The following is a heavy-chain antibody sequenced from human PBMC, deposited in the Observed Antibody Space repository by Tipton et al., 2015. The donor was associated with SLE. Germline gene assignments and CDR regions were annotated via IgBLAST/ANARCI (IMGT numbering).Heavy chain of an antibody. V-gene: IGHV3-30*04. D-gene: IGHD5-24*01. CDR3: AREVMATWGFDY. CDR1: GFTFSSYA. CDR2: ISYDGSNK. J-gene: IGHJ4*02. Sequence: SLRLSCPASGFTFSSYAMHWVRQAPGKGLEWVAVISYDGSNKYYADSVKGRFTISRDNSKNTLYLQMNSLRAEGTAVYYCAREVMATWGFDYWGQGTLVTVSS.